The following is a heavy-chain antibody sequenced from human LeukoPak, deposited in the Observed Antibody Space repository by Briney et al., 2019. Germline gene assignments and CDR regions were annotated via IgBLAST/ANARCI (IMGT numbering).Heavy chain of an antibody. J-gene: IGHJ4*02. D-gene: IGHD5/OR15-5a*01. CDR2: ISYDGSNK. Sequence: PGGSLRLSCAASGSTFSSYGMHWVRQAPGKGLEWVAVISYDGSNKYYADSVKGRFTISRDNSKNTLYLQMNSLRAEDTAVYYCANLYETFDYWGQGTLVTVSS. CDR1: GSTFSSYG. CDR3: ANLYETFDY. V-gene: IGHV3-30*18.